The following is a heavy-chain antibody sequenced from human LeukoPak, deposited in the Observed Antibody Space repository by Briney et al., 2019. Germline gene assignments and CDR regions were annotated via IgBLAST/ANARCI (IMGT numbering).Heavy chain of an antibody. Sequence: SGTLSLTCTVSGGSISSGSFYWSWIRQPAGKGLEWIGRIYTSGITNYNPSLKSRVTISVDTPKNQFSLKLSSVTAADTAVYYCARESRYAGTWGFDYWGQGTLVTVSS. CDR3: ARESRYAGTWGFDY. V-gene: IGHV4-61*02. CDR1: GGSISSGSFY. D-gene: IGHD6-13*01. CDR2: IYTSGIT. J-gene: IGHJ4*02.